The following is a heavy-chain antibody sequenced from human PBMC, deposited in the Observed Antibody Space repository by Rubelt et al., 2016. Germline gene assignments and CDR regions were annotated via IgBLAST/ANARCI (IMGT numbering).Heavy chain of an antibody. Sequence: QVQLVQSGAEVKKPGASVKVSCKASGYTFTGYYMHWVRQAPGQGLEWMGWINPNSGGTNYAQKLHALATSTTETSTSTAYMELRSLRSDDTSVDYWARGNSGYDYGLDYWGQGTLVTVSS. CDR1: GYTFTGYY. J-gene: IGHJ4*02. D-gene: IGHD5-12*01. CDR2: INPNSGGT. V-gene: IGHV1-2*01. CDR3: ARGNSGYDYGLDY.